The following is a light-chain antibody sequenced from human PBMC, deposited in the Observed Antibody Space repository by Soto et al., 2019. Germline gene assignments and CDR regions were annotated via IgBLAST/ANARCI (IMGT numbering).Light chain of an antibody. CDR1: SSEVGGYNY. V-gene: IGLV2-14*03. CDR2: DVS. Sequence: QSVLTQPASVSGSPGQSITISCTGTSSEVGGYNYVSWYQHHPGKVPQLMIYDVSNRPSGVSNRFSGSKSGNTASLTISRLQAEDEADYYCYSYTSSNTYVFGTGTKVTVL. CDR3: YSYTSSNTYV. J-gene: IGLJ1*01.